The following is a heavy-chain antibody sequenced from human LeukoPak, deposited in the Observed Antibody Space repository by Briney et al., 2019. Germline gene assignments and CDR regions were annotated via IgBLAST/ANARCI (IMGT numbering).Heavy chain of an antibody. J-gene: IGHJ6*04. CDR3: AELGITMIGGV. Sequence: GGSLRLSCAASGFTFSSYKMNWVRQAPGKGLEWVSYISSSGSTIYYADSVKGRFTISRDNAKNSLYLQMNSLRAEDTAVYYCAELGITMIGGVWGKGTTITISS. D-gene: IGHD3-10*02. CDR2: ISSSGSTI. V-gene: IGHV3-48*03. CDR1: GFTFSSYK.